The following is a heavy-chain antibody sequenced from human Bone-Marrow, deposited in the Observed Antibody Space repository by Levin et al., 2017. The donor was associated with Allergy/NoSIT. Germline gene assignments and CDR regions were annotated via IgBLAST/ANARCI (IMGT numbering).Heavy chain of an antibody. CDR3: ARANCSGGNCYGFFDY. D-gene: IGHD2-15*01. CDR1: GFTFSNYE. CDR2: ISSSGSTI. J-gene: IGHJ4*02. V-gene: IGHV3-48*03. Sequence: LSLTCVASGFTFSNYEMNWVRQAPGKGLEWVSYISSSGSTIYYADSVKGRFTISRDNAKNSLYLQMNSLRAEDTAVYYCARANCSGGNCYGFFDYWGQGTLVTVSS.